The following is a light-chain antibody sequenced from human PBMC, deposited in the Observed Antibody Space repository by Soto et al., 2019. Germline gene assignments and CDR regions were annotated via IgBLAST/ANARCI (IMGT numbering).Light chain of an antibody. CDR3: SSYTSSNPWV. V-gene: IGLV2-14*01. CDR1: SSDVGGYDY. J-gene: IGLJ3*02. Sequence: QSALTQPASVSGSPGQSIAISCTGTSSDVGGYDYVSWYQQHPGRAPKLMIYDVSNRPSGASNRFSDSKSGNTASLTISGLQPEDEGDYYCSSYTSSNPWVFGGGTKVTLL. CDR2: DVS.